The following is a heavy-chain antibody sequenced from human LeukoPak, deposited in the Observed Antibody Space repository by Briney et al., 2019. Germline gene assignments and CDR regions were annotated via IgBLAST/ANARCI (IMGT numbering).Heavy chain of an antibody. D-gene: IGHD3-3*01. V-gene: IGHV4-59*01. CDR2: IYYSGST. CDR3: ARDGNFWSGYYGDAFDI. Sequence: SEILSLTCTVSGGSISSYYWSWIRQPPGKGLEWIGYIYYSGSTNYNPSLKSRVTISVDTSKNQFSLKLSSVTAADTAVYYCARDGNFWSGYYGDAFDIWGQGTMVTVSS. J-gene: IGHJ3*02. CDR1: GGSISSYY.